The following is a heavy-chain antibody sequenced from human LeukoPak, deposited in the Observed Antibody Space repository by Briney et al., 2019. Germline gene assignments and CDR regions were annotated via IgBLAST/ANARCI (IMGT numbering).Heavy chain of an antibody. D-gene: IGHD3-9*01. CDR1: GFTFSSFG. V-gene: IGHV3-33*01. CDR3: AHLGYDILTGYYN. J-gene: IGHJ4*02. CDR2: IWYDGGHK. Sequence: GGSLRLSCAASGFTFSSFGMHWVRQAPGKGLEWVAVIWYDGGHKYYADSVKGRFTVSRDNSKNMLYLQMNSLRAEDTAVYYCAHLGYDILTGYYNWGQGTLVFVSS.